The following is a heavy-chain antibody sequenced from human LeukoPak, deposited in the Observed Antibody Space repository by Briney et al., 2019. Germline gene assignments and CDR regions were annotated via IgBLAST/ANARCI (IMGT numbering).Heavy chain of an antibody. J-gene: IGHJ3*02. Sequence: GGSLRLSCAASGFTFSSYVMHWVRQAPGKGLEWVTIIWFDGNNKYNADSVKGRFTISRDNSKNTLYLQMNSLRAEDTAVYYCASARPTSSWTAFDIWGQGTMVTVSS. CDR2: IWFDGNNK. CDR1: GFTFSSYV. CDR3: ASARPTSSWTAFDI. D-gene: IGHD6-13*01. V-gene: IGHV3-33*01.